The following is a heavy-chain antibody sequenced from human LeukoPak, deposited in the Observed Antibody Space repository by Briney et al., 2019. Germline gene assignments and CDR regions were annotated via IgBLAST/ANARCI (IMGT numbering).Heavy chain of an antibody. J-gene: IGHJ3*02. CDR2: IYYSGST. Sequence: PSETLSLTCTVSGGSISSSSYYCGWIRQPPGKGLEWIGSIYYSGSTYYNPSLKSRVTISVDTSKNQFSLKLSSVTAADTAVYYCAREATATGFDAFDIWGQGTMVTVSS. V-gene: IGHV4-39*01. CDR3: AREATATGFDAFDI. D-gene: IGHD2-15*01. CDR1: GGSISSSSYY.